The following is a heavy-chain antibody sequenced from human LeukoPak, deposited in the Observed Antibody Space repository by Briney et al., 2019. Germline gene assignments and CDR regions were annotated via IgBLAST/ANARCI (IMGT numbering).Heavy chain of an antibody. V-gene: IGHV3-23*01. Sequence: GGSLRLSCAASGFTFSSYAMSWVRQAPGKGLEWVSAISGGGGGTSYADSVKGRFTISRDNSKSTLYLQMNSLRAEDTAVYYCGKSRHAEPSSYFDYWGEGSLVTVSA. D-gene: IGHD1-14*01. CDR2: ISGGGGGT. CDR1: GFTFSSYA. CDR3: GKSRHAEPSSYFDY. J-gene: IGHJ4*02.